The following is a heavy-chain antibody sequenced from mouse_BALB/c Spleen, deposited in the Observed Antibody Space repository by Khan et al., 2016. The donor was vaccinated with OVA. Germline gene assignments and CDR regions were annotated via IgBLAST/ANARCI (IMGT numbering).Heavy chain of an antibody. CDR3: ARVYGGDFDY. J-gene: IGHJ2*01. CDR1: GYSITTDYA. V-gene: IGHV3-2*02. D-gene: IGHD1-1*01. CDR2: ISYSGNT. Sequence: EVKLLESGPGLVKPSQSLSLTCTVTGYSITTDYAWNWIRQFPGNKQEWMGYISYSGNTKYNPSLKSRISITRDTSKNQFFLQLKSVTTEDTARYYCARVYGGDFDYWGQGTTLTVSS.